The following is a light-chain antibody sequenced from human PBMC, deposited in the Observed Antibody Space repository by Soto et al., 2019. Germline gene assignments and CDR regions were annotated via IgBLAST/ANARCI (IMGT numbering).Light chain of an antibody. J-gene: IGKJ4*01. CDR1: HSLNGN. CDR3: KHYNDWPLT. CDR2: GTY. Sequence: EIVMTQSPATLSVSPGERATLSCRASHSLNGNLAWYQQKPGQSHRLLIYGTYTRAAGIQARFSGSKSGTEFTLTIRSLQSEDVAVYYCKHYNDWPLTFGGGTKVDIK. V-gene: IGKV3-15*01.